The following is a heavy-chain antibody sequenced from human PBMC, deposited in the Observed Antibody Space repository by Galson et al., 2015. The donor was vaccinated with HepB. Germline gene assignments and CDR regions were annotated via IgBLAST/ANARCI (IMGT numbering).Heavy chain of an antibody. J-gene: IGHJ3*01. V-gene: IGHV3-30*18. Sequence: SLRLSCAASGFMFNNLAMRWVRQAPGKGLEWVAKISYDGTKKYYADSVQGRFTISRDNSKNTLYLQMNSLRAEDTAIFYCAKERYDSYSFDVWGPGTMVTVSS. CDR1: GFMFNNLA. CDR3: AKERYDSYSFDV. CDR2: ISYDGTKK. D-gene: IGHD3-16*01.